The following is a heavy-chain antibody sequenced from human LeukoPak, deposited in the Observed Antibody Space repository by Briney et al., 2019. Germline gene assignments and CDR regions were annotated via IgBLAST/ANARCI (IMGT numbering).Heavy chain of an antibody. Sequence: GGSLRLSCAASGFTFSSYSMNWVRQAPGKGLEWVSSISSTSSYIYYADSVKRRFTISRDNAKNSLFLQMNSLRAEDTAVYYCARELMGLTMIVVVNPIDYWGQGTLVTVSS. CDR2: ISSTSSYI. CDR1: GFTFSSYS. CDR3: ARELMGLTMIVVVNPIDY. V-gene: IGHV3-21*01. J-gene: IGHJ4*02. D-gene: IGHD3-22*01.